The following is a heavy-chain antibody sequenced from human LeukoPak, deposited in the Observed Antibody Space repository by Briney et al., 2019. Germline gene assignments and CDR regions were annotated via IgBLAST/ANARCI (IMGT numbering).Heavy chain of an antibody. J-gene: IGHJ4*02. Sequence: GESLKISCKGSGYSFTSYWIGWVRQMPGKGLEWMGIIYPGDSDTRYSPSFQGQVTISADKSISTAYLQWSSLKASDTAMYYCARLFSRNYDSSGYSCDYWGQGTLVTVSS. V-gene: IGHV5-51*01. CDR2: IYPGDSDT. CDR1: GYSFTSYW. D-gene: IGHD3-22*01. CDR3: ARLFSRNYDSSGYSCDY.